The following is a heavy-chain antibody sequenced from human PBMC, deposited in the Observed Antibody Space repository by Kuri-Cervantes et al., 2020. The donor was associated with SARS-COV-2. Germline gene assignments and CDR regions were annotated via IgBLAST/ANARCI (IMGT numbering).Heavy chain of an antibody. D-gene: IGHD4-17*01. CDR3: ARDQTGDSAVGAAFDI. Sequence: GESLKISCAASGFTFSNAWMSWVRQAPGKGLEWVSSISSSSYIYYADSVKGRFTISRDNAKNSLYLQMNSLRAEDTAVYYCARDQTGDSAVGAAFDIWGQGTMVTVSS. CDR1: GFTFSNAW. V-gene: IGHV3-69-1*01. CDR2: ISSSSYI. J-gene: IGHJ3*02.